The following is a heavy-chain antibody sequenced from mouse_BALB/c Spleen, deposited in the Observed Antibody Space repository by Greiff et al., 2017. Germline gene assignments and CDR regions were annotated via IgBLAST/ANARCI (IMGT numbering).Heavy chain of an antibody. CDR2: IYPGDGDT. CDR1: GYAFSSYW. CDR3: AKANDYPYAMDY. D-gene: IGHD2-4*01. V-gene: IGHV1-80*01. J-gene: IGHJ4*01. Sequence: QVQLKESGAELVRPGSSVKISCKASGYAFSSYWMNWVKQRPGQGLEWIGQIYPGDGDTNYNGKFKGKATLTADKSSSTAYMQLSSLTSEDSAVYFCAKANDYPYAMDYWGQGTSVTVSS.